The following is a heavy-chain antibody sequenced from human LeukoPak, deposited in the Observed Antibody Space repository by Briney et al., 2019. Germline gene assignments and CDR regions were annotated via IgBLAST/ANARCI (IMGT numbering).Heavy chain of an antibody. CDR1: GYTFTSYA. CDR2: INAGNGNT. CDR3: AIGTSSYNYYYYGMDV. Sequence: ASVKVSCKASGYTFTSYAMHWVRQAPGQRLEWMGWINAGNGNTKYSQKFQGRVTITRDTSASTAYMELSSLRSEDTAVYYCAIGTSSYNYYYYGMDVWGQGTTVTVSS. V-gene: IGHV1-3*01. D-gene: IGHD2-2*01. J-gene: IGHJ6*02.